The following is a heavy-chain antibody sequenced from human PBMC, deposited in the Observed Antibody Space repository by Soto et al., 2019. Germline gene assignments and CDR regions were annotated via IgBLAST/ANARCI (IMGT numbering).Heavy chain of an antibody. Sequence: QVQLQQWGAGLLKPSETLSLTCAVYGGFVSSGSYYWSWFRQPPGKVLEWIGEMSHSGGTHFNPSLKSRVTISVDTSKNQFSLKMSSVTAADTALYYCARVERGTATTVVDAFDIWGPGTMVTVSS. CDR3: ARVERGTATTVVDAFDI. D-gene: IGHD1-1*01. V-gene: IGHV4-34*01. J-gene: IGHJ3*02. CDR1: GGFVSSGSYY. CDR2: MSHSGGT.